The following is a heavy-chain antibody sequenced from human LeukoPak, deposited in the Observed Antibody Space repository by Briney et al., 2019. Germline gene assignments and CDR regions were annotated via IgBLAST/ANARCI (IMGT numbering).Heavy chain of an antibody. CDR1: GFTFSSYE. CDR3: ARGKWEPLDY. CDR2: ISSSGRTK. D-gene: IGHD1-26*01. Sequence: GGSLRLSCAAPGFTFSSYEMNWVRQAPGKGLEWVSYISSSGRTKYYADSVKGRFTISRDNAKNSLYLQMNSLRAEDTAVYYCARGKWEPLDYWGQGTLVTVSS. V-gene: IGHV3-48*03. J-gene: IGHJ4*02.